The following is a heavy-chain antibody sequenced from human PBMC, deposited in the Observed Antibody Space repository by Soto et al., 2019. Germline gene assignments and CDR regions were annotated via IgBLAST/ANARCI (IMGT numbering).Heavy chain of an antibody. V-gene: IGHV4-39*01. CDR3: TRGTGFGTIDCYL. CDR2: IYDSGNT. Sequence: PSETQSSTNTVACGSISSSAYYWGWVRQNPGKGLEWIGSIYDSGNTYYNPSLKSRVTISVNTSKNQFSLRLSAVTAADSAVYYCTRGTGFGTIDCYLWGQGTPVTVSS. J-gene: IGHJ5*02. CDR1: CGSISSSAYY. D-gene: IGHD3-10*01.